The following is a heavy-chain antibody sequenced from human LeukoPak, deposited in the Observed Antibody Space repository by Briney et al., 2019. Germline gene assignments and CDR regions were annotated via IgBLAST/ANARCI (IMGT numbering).Heavy chain of an antibody. CDR2: LNSDGSST. CDR1: GFTFSSYW. D-gene: IGHD2-2*01. Sequence: PGGSLRLSCAASGFTFSSYWMHWVRQAPGKGLLWVSRLNSDGSSTSYADSVKGRFTISRDNAKNTLYLQMNSLRAEDTAVYCCARGPHIVVVPAALDYRGQGTLVTVSS. CDR3: ARGPHIVVVPAALDY. J-gene: IGHJ4*02. V-gene: IGHV3-74*01.